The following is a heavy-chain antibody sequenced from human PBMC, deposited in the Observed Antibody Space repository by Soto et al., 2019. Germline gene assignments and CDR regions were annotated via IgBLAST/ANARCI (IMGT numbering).Heavy chain of an antibody. J-gene: IGHJ5*02. CDR2: IYPGDSDT. CDR3: PRVRLIQTQRRPSWFDP. V-gene: IGHV5-51*03. Sequence: EVQLVQSGAEVKKPGESLKISCKGSGYSFTSYWIGWVRQMPGKGLEWMGIIYPGDSDTRYSPSFQGQVTISADKSISTAYLQWSRLKASDTAMYYCPRVRLIQTQRRPSWFDPWGQGTLVTVSS. CDR1: GYSFTSYW. D-gene: IGHD3-16*01.